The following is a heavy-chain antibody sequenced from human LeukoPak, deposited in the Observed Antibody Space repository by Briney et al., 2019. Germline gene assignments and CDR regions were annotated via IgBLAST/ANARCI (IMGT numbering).Heavy chain of an antibody. D-gene: IGHD3-10*01. CDR2: ISYDGSNK. CDR3: AKDWGGRPTENAFDI. V-gene: IGHV3-30*18. J-gene: IGHJ3*02. Sequence: PGGSLRLSCAASGFTFSSYGMHWVRQAPGKGLEWVAVISYDGSNKYYADSVKGRFTISRDNSKNTLYLQMNSLRAEDTAVYYCAKDWGGRPTENAFDIWGQGTMVTVS. CDR1: GFTFSSYG.